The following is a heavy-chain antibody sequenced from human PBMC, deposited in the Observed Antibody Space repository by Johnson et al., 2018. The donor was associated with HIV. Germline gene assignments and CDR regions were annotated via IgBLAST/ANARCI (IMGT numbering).Heavy chain of an antibody. Sequence: VQLVESGGGLVQPGGSLRLSCAASGFTFSAHYMDWVRQAPGKGLEWVGRSRNKANSYTTENAATVKDRFTFSRDDLKNSLYLQMNSLRSEDTAVYSCAFESGSYFRHAFDVWGQGTMVTVSS. CDR1: GFTFSAHY. CDR3: AFESGSYFRHAFDV. V-gene: IGHV3-72*01. J-gene: IGHJ3*01. D-gene: IGHD1-26*01. CDR2: SRNKANSYTT.